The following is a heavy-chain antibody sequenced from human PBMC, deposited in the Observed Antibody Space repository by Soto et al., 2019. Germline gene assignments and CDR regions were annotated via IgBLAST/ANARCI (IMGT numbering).Heavy chain of an antibody. CDR3: AKGREHTMFGVDTLFAY. D-gene: IGHD3-3*01. Sequence: EVQLLESGGGLVQPGGSLRLSCAASGFRFSSYAMSWVRQAPGKGLEWVSVISGNGGTTYYADSAKGRFTISRDNSESMLYLQMNSLRPEDTAIYYCAKGREHTMFGVDTLFAYWGQGTLLTVSS. CDR2: ISGNGGTT. CDR1: GFRFSSYA. V-gene: IGHV3-23*01. J-gene: IGHJ4*02.